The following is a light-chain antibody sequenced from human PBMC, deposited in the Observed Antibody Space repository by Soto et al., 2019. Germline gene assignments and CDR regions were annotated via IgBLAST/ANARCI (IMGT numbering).Light chain of an antibody. CDR2: EVS. CDR1: SSDVGGYNY. CDR3: ISFTSSNTFV. Sequence: QSALTQPASVSGSPGQSITISCTGTSSDVGGYNYVSWYQQHPGKAPKLMIYEVSNRPSGVSNRFSGSKSGNTASLTISGLQAADEADYYCISFTSSNTFVFGTGTKLTVL. J-gene: IGLJ1*01. V-gene: IGLV2-14*01.